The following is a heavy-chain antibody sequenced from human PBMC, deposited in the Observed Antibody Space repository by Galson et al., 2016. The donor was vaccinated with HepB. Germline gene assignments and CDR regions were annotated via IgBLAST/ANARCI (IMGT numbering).Heavy chain of an antibody. Sequence: SLRLSCAASGFTFSSYAMSWVRQAPGKGLEWVSIISGSGGSTYYADSVKGRFTISRDNSKNTLYLQMNSLRAEDTAVYYYVKGASMGWLQLQASYFDYWGQGTLVTVSS. D-gene: IGHD5-24*01. J-gene: IGHJ4*02. CDR3: VKGASMGWLQLQASYFDY. CDR2: ISGSGGST. CDR1: GFTFSSYA. V-gene: IGHV3-23*01.